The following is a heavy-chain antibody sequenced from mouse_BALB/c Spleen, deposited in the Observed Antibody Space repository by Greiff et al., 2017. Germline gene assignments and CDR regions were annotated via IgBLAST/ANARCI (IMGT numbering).Heavy chain of an antibody. CDR1: GYTFTSYW. Sequence: QVQLKQSGAELAKPGASVKMSCQASGYTFTSYWMHWVKQRPGQGLEWIGYINPSTGYTEYNQKFKDKATLTADKSSSTAYMQFNSLTSEDSAVYYCARSGYGSRKYYFDYWGQGTTLTVSS. V-gene: IGHV1-7*01. D-gene: IGHD1-1*01. CDR3: ARSGYGSRKYYFDY. J-gene: IGHJ2*01. CDR2: INPSTGYT.